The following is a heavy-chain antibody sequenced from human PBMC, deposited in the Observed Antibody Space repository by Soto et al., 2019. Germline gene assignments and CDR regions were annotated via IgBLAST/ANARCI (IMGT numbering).Heavy chain of an antibody. CDR3: ARGFPMVVAATRGYYYGMDV. Sequence: QVQLVQSGAEVKKPGSSVKVSRKASGGTFSSYAISWVRQAPGQGLEWMGGIIPIFGTANYAQKFQGRVTITADESTSTAYMELSSLRSEDTAVYYCARGFPMVVAATRGYYYGMDVWGQGTTVTVSS. D-gene: IGHD2-15*01. CDR2: IIPIFGTA. V-gene: IGHV1-69*01. CDR1: GGTFSSYA. J-gene: IGHJ6*02.